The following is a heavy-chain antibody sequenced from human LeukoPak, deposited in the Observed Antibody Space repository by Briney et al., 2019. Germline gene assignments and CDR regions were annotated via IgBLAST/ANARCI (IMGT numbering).Heavy chain of an antibody. CDR1: GFTFSSYE. J-gene: IGHJ4*02. D-gene: IGHD6-19*01. CDR3: AKEVGYSSGWDFDY. Sequence: SGGSLRLSCAASGFTFSSYEMNWVRQAPGKGLEWVSYISSSGSTIYYADSVKGRFTISRDNSKNTLYLQMNSLRAEDTAVYYCAKEVGYSSGWDFDYWGQGTLVTVSS. CDR2: ISSSGSTI. V-gene: IGHV3-48*03.